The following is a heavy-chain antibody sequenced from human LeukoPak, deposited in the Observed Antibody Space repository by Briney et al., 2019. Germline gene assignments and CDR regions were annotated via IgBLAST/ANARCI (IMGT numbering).Heavy chain of an antibody. CDR2: ISAYNGNI. CDR1: GYTFTSYG. Sequence: ASVKVSCKTSGYTFTSYGITWVRQAPGKGLEWMGWISAYNGNIDYAQNRQGRVTMTTDTSTSTAYMELRSLRSDDTAVYYCTIMTHCTGGTCYSYDHWGQGTMVAVSS. CDR3: TIMTHCTGGTCYSYDH. J-gene: IGHJ4*02. V-gene: IGHV1-18*01. D-gene: IGHD2-15*01.